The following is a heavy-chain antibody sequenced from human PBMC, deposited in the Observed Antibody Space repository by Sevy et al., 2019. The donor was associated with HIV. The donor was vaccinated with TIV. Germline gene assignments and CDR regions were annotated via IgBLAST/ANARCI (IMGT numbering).Heavy chain of an antibody. V-gene: IGHV3-30*04. J-gene: IGHJ4*02. CDR3: WRGTAMVKATIDY. CDR1: GFTFSSYA. D-gene: IGHD5-18*01. Sequence: GGYLRLSCAASGFTFSSYAMHWVRQAPGKGLEWVAVISYDGSNKYYADSVKGRFTISRDNSKNTLYLQMNSLRAEDTAVYYCWRGTAMVKATIDYWGQGTLVTVSS. CDR2: ISYDGSNK.